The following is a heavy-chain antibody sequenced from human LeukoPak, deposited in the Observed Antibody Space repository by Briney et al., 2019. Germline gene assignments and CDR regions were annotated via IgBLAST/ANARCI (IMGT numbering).Heavy chain of an antibody. CDR2: IYYSGST. Sequence: SETLSLTCTVSGGSISNYYWSWIRQPPGKGLEWIGYIYYSGSTYYNPSLKGRVTISVDTSKNQFSLKLSSVTAADTAVYYCVRRGNSLDYWGQGTLVTVSS. J-gene: IGHJ4*02. CDR3: VRRGNSLDY. D-gene: IGHD4-23*01. V-gene: IGHV4-59*01. CDR1: GGSISNYY.